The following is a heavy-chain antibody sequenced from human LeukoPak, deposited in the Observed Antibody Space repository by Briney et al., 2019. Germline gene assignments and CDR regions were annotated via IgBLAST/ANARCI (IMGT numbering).Heavy chain of an antibody. V-gene: IGHV1-69*04. J-gene: IGHJ4*02. Sequence: TFSSYXXXXXXXXXXQXLXXXXXXIPILGIANYAQKFQGRVTITADKSTSTAYMELSSLRSEDTAVYYCARDSPLGIAAAGTFDYWGQGTLVTVSS. D-gene: IGHD6-13*01. CDR3: ARDSPLGIAAAGTFDY. CDR1: TFSSYX. CDR2: XIPILGIA.